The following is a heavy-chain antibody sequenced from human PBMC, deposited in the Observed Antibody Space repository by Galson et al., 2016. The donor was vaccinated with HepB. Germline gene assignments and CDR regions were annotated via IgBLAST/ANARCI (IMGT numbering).Heavy chain of an antibody. J-gene: IGHJ5*02. CDR2: IYYSGST. V-gene: IGHV4-31*03. CDR1: GGSISSGAYY. D-gene: IGHD5-18*01. Sequence: TLSLTCTVSGGSISSGAYYWSWIRQHPGKGLEWIGYIYYSGSTYYNPSLKSRVTISVDTSKNQFSLKLSSVTAADPAVYFCARENSYNWFDPWGQGTLVTVSS. CDR3: ARENSYNWFDP.